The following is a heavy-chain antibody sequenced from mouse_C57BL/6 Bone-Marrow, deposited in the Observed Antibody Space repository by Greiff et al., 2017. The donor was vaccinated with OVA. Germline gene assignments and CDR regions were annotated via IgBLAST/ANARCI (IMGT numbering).Heavy chain of an antibody. J-gene: IGHJ1*03. CDR1: GYTFTSYG. CDR2: IYPRSGNT. Sequence: VKLVESGAELARPGASVKLSCKASGYTFTSYGISWVKQRTGQGLEWIGEIYPRSGNTYYNEKFKGKATLTADKSSSTAYMELRSLTSEDSAVYFCAPITTVYWYFDVWGTGTTVTVSS. CDR3: APITTVYWYFDV. D-gene: IGHD1-1*01. V-gene: IGHV1-81*01.